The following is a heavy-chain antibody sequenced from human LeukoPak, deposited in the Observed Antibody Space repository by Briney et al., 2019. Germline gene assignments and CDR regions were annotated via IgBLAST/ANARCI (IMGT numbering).Heavy chain of an antibody. CDR1: GFTFSNAW. CDR2: IKSKTDDGTT. D-gene: IGHD5-18*01. V-gene: IGHV3-15*01. J-gene: IGHJ4*02. CDR3: TTGYSYGPRAFDY. Sequence: PGGSLRLSCAASGFTFSNAWMSWVRQAPGKGLEWVGRIKSKTDDGTTDYAAPVKGRFTISRDDSKNTLYLQMNSLKTEDTAVYYCTTGYSYGPRAFDYWGQGTLVTVSS.